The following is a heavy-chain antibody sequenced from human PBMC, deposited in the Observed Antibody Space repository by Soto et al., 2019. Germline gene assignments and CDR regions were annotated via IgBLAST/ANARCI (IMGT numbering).Heavy chain of an antibody. J-gene: IGHJ2*01. D-gene: IGHD4-17*01. Sequence: EVQLLESGGALVQPGGSLRLSCAVSGVTFSKYAMSWVRQPPGKGPEWVASITGSGGLTYYADSVQGRFTISRDNSKTILFLQMNRLSDEDTATYCCSTGDYGGNSPYWHFDLWGRGTLVIVSS. CDR2: ITGSGGLT. CDR3: STGDYGGNSPYWHFDL. CDR1: GVTFSKYA. V-gene: IGHV3-23*01.